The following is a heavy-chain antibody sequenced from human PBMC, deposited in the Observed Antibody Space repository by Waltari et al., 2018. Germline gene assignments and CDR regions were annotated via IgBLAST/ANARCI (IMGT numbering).Heavy chain of an antibody. J-gene: IGHJ4*02. Sequence: QVQVVQSGPEVKKPGASVKVYCKASGYTFTNYYLHWVRQAPGQGLEWMGVLNQSDGSTSYANKVQGRVTMTRDTSSSTVYMEMRSLSSEDTALYYCARDGGMAVPIDITYYFDYWGQGTLVTVSS. CDR3: ARDGGMAVPIDITYYFDY. D-gene: IGHD6-19*01. CDR1: GYTFTNYY. V-gene: IGHV1-46*01. CDR2: LNQSDGST.